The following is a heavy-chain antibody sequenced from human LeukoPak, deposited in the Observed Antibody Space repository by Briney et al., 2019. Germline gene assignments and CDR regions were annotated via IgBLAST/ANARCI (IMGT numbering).Heavy chain of an antibody. J-gene: IGHJ4*02. CDR3: ARRFRYTGLRGHFDY. CDR2: IYHSGST. CDR1: GYSISSGYY. D-gene: IGHD5-12*01. V-gene: IGHV4-38-2*02. Sequence: PSETLSLTCTVSGYSISSGYYWGWIRQPPGKGLEWIGSIYHSGSTYYNPSLKSRVTISVDTSKNQFSLKLSSVTAADTAVYYCARRFRYTGLRGHFDYWGQGTLVTVSS.